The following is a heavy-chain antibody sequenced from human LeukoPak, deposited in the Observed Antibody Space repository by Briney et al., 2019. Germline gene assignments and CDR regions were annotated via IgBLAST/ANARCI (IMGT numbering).Heavy chain of an antibody. J-gene: IGHJ5*02. CDR1: GFTFSDYY. CDR3: ARDSFIAARSNWFDP. D-gene: IGHD6-6*01. V-gene: IGHV3-11*04. Sequence: GGSLRLSCAASGFTFSDYYMSWIRQAPGKGLEWVSYISSSGSTIYYADSVKGRFTISRDNAKNSLYLQMNSLRAEDTAVYYCARDSFIAARSNWFDPWGQGTLVTVSS. CDR2: ISSSGSTI.